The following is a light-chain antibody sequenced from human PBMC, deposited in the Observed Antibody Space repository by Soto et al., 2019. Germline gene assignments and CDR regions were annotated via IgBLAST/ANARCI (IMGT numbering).Light chain of an antibody. CDR1: SSDVGGYNY. V-gene: IGLV2-14*01. J-gene: IGLJ1*01. CDR2: EVS. CDR3: SSYAGTYTYV. Sequence: QSALTQPASVSGSPGQSITISCTGTSSDVGGYNYVSWYQQHPGKAPKLMIYEVSNRPSGVSNRFSGSKSGNTASLTISGLQAEDEADYYCSSYAGTYTYVFGPGTKLTVL.